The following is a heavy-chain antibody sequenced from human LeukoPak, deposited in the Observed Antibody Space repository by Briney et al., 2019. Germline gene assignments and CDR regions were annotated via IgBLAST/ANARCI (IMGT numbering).Heavy chain of an antibody. D-gene: IGHD3-16*01. CDR1: GGSTSIDY. J-gene: IGHJ2*01. Sequence: KPSETLSLTCTVSGGSTSIDYWSWIRQSPGKGLEWVGYVYNSGDTGKNPSLKSRVTILLDTSKNQCSLKLTSVSAADTAVYYCARLKLGAYFDLWGRGTLVTVSS. CDR2: VYNSGDT. CDR3: ARLKLGAYFDL. V-gene: IGHV4-59*08.